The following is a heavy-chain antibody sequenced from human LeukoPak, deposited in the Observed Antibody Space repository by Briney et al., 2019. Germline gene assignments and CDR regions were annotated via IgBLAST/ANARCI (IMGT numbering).Heavy chain of an antibody. Sequence: SDTLSLTCTVSGGSISSGAYYWTWIRQPPGKGLEWIGYIFYSGNTYYNPSLKSRVTISVNTSKNQFSLKLSSMTAADTAVYYCARAMYSYGFYFDYWGQGSLVTVSS. CDR1: GGSISSGAYY. V-gene: IGHV4-30-4*02. CDR3: ARAMYSYGFYFDY. J-gene: IGHJ4*02. CDR2: IFYSGNT. D-gene: IGHD5-18*01.